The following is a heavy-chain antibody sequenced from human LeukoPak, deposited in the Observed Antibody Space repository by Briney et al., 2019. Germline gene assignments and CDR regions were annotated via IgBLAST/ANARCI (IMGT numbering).Heavy chain of an antibody. CDR1: GFTFSSYS. CDR2: ISSSSSYI. D-gene: IGHD6-13*01. CDR3: ARGPLEQQHFGGFDY. J-gene: IGHJ4*02. V-gene: IGHV3-21*01. Sequence: GGSLRLSCAASGFTFSSYSMSWVRQAPGKGLEWVSSISSSSSYIYYADSVKGRFTISRDNAKNSLYLRMNSLRAEDTAVYYCARGPLEQQHFGGFDYWGQGTLVTVSS.